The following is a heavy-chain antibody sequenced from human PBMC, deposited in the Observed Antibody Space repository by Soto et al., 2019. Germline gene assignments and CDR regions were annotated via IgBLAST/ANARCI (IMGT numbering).Heavy chain of an antibody. D-gene: IGHD5-12*01. CDR2: ISHIGSI. CDR1: GGSVCSGSYF. J-gene: IGHJ6*02. V-gene: IGHV4-61*01. CDR3: ARGPIVATTGGYYYYGLDV. Sequence: PSETLSLTCTVSGGSVCSGSYFWSWFRQPPGKGLEWIGEISHIGSIKYNPSLKSRVTISVDTSKNQFSLKLSSVTAADTAVYYCARGPIVATTGGYYYYGLDVWGQGTTVTVSS.